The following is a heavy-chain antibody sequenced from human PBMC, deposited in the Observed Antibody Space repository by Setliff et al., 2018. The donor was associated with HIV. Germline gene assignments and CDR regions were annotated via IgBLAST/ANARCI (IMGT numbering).Heavy chain of an antibody. J-gene: IGHJ4*02. D-gene: IGHD6-13*01. CDR1: GFTFSNAW. V-gene: IGHV3-15*01. CDR3: ARSVAGTLVWSL. CDR2: IKSKTDGGTT. Sequence: PGGSLRLSCAASGFTFSNAWMSWVRQAPGKGLEWVGRIKSKTDGGTTDYAAPVKGRFTISRDDSKDTLYLQMNSLKTEDTAVYYCARSVAGTLVWSLWGQGTLVTVSS.